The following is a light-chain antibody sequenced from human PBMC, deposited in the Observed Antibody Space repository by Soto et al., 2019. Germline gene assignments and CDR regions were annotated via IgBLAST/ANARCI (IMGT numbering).Light chain of an antibody. CDR1: QSVSSSY. V-gene: IGKV3D-20*02. J-gene: IGKJ5*01. Sequence: EIVLTQSPGTLSLSPGERATLSCRASQSVSSSYLAWYQQKPGQAPRLLIYDASYRATDIPPRFSGSGSGTDFTLTISRLEPEDFAVYYCQQSRSWPPTITFGQGTRLEIK. CDR3: QQSRSWPPTIT. CDR2: DAS.